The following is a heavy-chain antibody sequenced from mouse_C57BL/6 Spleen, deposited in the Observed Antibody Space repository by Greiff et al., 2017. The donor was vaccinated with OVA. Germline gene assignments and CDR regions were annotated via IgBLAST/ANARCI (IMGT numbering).Heavy chain of an antibody. CDR3: ASYTAVVPSPYYFDD. CDR1: GYTFTDYY. V-gene: IGHV1-26*01. CDR2: INPNNGGT. D-gene: IGHD1-1*01. J-gene: IGHJ2*01. Sequence: EVQLQQSGPELVKPGASVKISCKASGYTFTDYYMNWVKQSHGKSLEWIGDINPNNGGTSYNQKFKGKATLTVDKSSSTAYMELRSLTSEDAAVYYCASYTAVVPSPYYFDDWGKGTTLTVSS.